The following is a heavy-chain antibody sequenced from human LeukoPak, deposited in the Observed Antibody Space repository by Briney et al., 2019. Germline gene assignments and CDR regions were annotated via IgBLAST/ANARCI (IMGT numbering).Heavy chain of an antibody. CDR3: ARDNTVTVPS. V-gene: IGHV4-61*02. D-gene: IGHD4-17*01. J-gene: IGHJ4*02. CDR2: IYTSGST. Sequence: SETLSLTCTVSGGSISSGSYYWSWIRQPAGKGLEWIGRIYTSGSTNYNPSLKSRVTISVDTSKNQFSLKLSSVTAADTAVYYCARDNTVTVPSWGQGTLVTVSS. CDR1: GGSISSGSYY.